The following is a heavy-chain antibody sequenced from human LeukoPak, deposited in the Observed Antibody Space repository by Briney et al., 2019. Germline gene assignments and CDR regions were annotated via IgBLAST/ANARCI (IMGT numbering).Heavy chain of an antibody. V-gene: IGHV3-49*04. Sequence: GGSLRLSCTTSGFTFGDYAMTWVRQAPGKGLEWVGFIRSEVYGGTPEYAASVKGRFTISRDDSKGIAYLQMNSLRPEDTAMYYCTRDQTPYYWGQGTLVTVSS. CDR3: TRDQTPYY. CDR2: IRSEVYGGTP. CDR1: GFTFGDYA. J-gene: IGHJ4*02.